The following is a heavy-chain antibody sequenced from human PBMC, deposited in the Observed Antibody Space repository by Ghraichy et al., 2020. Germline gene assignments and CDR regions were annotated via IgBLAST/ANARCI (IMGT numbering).Heavy chain of an antibody. Sequence: GESLRLSCVASAFTFSRYGMHWVRQAPGKGLKWVAVISYDGSYIYYADSVKGRFTISRDNSKNTLYLQMNSLRAEDTAIYYCARDMGIGTGYYTFENWGQGTLVTVSS. D-gene: IGHD3/OR15-3a*01. V-gene: IGHV3-33*01. J-gene: IGHJ4*02. CDR3: ARDMGIGTGYYTFEN. CDR2: ISYDGSYI. CDR1: AFTFSRYG.